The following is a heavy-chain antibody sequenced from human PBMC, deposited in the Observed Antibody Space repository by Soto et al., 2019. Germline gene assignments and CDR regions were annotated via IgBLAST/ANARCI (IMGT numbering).Heavy chain of an antibody. Sequence: QVQLVQSGAEVKKPGSSVKVSCKASGGTFSSYAISWVRQAPGQGLEWMGGIIPIFGTANYAQKFQGRVTITADESTSTAYLELSSLRSEDTAVYYCASPYWGGDCDSMDRYDYWGHGTLVAVSS. V-gene: IGHV1-69*01. D-gene: IGHD2-21*02. CDR3: ASPYWGGDCDSMDRYDY. J-gene: IGHJ4*01. CDR1: GGTFSSYA. CDR2: IIPIFGTA.